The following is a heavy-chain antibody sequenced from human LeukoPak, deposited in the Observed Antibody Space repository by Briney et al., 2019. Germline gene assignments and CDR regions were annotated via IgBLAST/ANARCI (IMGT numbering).Heavy chain of an antibody. J-gene: IGHJ4*02. CDR1: GFTFSRYA. Sequence: GGSLRLSCSASGFTFSRYAMHWVRQAPGKGLEYVSGMSSNGDTTYYADSVKGRFTISRDNSKNTLYLQMSSLRAEDRAVYYCVKTYGYCSSTGCYVFDYWGQGALVTVSS. CDR2: MSSNGDTT. V-gene: IGHV3-64D*09. D-gene: IGHD2-2*01. CDR3: VKTYGYCSSTGCYVFDY.